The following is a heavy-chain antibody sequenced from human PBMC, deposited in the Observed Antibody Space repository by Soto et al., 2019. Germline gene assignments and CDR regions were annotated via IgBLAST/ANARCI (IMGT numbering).Heavy chain of an antibody. Sequence: SETLSLTCTVSGGSISSYYWSWIRQPPGKGLEWIGYIYYSGSTNYNPSLKSRVTISVDTSKNQFSLKLSSVTAADTAVYYCAREGTVTTHYYYYYMDVWGKRTTVSVSS. D-gene: IGHD4-4*01. CDR1: GGSISSYY. J-gene: IGHJ6*03. CDR2: IYYSGST. V-gene: IGHV4-59*01. CDR3: AREGTVTTHYYYYYMDV.